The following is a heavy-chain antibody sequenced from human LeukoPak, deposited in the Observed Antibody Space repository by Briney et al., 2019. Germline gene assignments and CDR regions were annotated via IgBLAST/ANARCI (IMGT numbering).Heavy chain of an antibody. J-gene: IGHJ3*02. Sequence: SETLSLTCAVYGGSFSGPYWSWIRQPPGKGLEWIGEIKHSGSTNYNPSLKSRVTISVDTSKNQFSLKLSSVTAADTAVYYCATGGSAGLISAFDIWGQGTMVTVSS. D-gene: IGHD2-15*01. CDR3: ATGGSAGLISAFDI. CDR2: IKHSGST. CDR1: GGSFSGPY. V-gene: IGHV4-34*01.